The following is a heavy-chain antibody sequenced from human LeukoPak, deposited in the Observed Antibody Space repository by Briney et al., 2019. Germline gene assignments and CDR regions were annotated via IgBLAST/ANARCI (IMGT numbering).Heavy chain of an antibody. V-gene: IGHV3-48*03. CDR1: GFTFSSYE. J-gene: IGHJ4*02. D-gene: IGHD4-17*01. CDR3: ARITSVTTTFDY. CDR2: ISSSGSTI. Sequence: PGGSLRLSCAASGFTFSSYEMNWVRQAPGKGPEWVSYISSSGSTIYYADSVKGRFTISRDNAKNSLYLQMNSLRAEATAVYYCARITSVTTTFDYWGQGTLVTVSS.